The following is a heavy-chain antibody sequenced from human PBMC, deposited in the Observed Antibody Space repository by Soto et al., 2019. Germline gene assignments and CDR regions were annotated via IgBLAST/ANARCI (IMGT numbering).Heavy chain of an antibody. V-gene: IGHV4-61*01. Sequence: SETLSLTCTVSGGSVSSGNYYWSWIRQPPGKGLEWIGYIYYSGSTNYNPSLKSRVTILVDTSKNQFSLKLISVTAADTAVYYCARGRRYYYGNTGPFYFEHWGQGTLVTVSS. D-gene: IGHD3-10*01. CDR1: GGSVSSGNYY. CDR2: IYYSGST. CDR3: ARGRRYYYGNTGPFYFEH. J-gene: IGHJ4*02.